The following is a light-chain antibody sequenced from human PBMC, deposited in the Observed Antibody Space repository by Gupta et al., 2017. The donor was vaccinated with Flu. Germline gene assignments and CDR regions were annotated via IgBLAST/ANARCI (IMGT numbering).Light chain of an antibody. CDR3: QSADNSGAWV. CDR2: KDN. V-gene: IGLV3-25*02. J-gene: IGLJ3*02. CDR1: ALPKQY. Sequence: SSDLTQPPSVSVTPGQTARITCSGDALPKQYAYWYQQRPGQAPALVIHKDNKRPSGIPGRFSGSSSGTIVTLTISGVQAEDEADYYCQSADNSGAWVFGGGTKLTVL.